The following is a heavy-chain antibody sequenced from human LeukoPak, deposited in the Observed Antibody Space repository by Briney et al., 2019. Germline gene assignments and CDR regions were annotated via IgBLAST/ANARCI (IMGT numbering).Heavy chain of an antibody. J-gene: IGHJ5*02. CDR1: GFTFSRSD. D-gene: IGHD6-19*01. CDR3: ARDHRQQWPYNWFDP. Sequence: GGSLRLSCEASGFTFSRSDMIWVRQAPGKGLEWVSYISSSSSTIYYADSVKGRFTISRDNAKNSLYLQMNSLRAEDTAVYYCARDHRQQWPYNWFDPWGQGTLVTVSS. V-gene: IGHV3-48*01. CDR2: ISSSSSTI.